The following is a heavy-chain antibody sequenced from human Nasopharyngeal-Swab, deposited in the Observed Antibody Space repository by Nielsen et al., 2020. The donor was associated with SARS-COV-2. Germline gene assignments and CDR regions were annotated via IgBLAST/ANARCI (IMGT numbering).Heavy chain of an antibody. CDR1: GFTFSSYA. D-gene: IGHD6-19*01. CDR2: ISGSGGST. Sequence: GGSLRLSCAASGFTFSSYAMSWVSQAPGKGLEWVSAISGSGGSTYYADSVKGRFTISRDNSKNTLYLQMNSLRAEDTAVYYCAKDDRRSQWLVDYYYDMDVWGQGTTVTVSS. CDR3: AKDDRRSQWLVDYYYDMDV. J-gene: IGHJ6*02. V-gene: IGHV3-23*01.